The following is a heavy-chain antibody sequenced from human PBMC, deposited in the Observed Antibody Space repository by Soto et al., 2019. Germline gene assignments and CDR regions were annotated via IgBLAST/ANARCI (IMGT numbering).Heavy chain of an antibody. V-gene: IGHV3-30*18. CDR2: ISYDGSNK. D-gene: IGHD2-2*01. J-gene: IGHJ6*02. CDR1: GFTFSSYG. Sequence: PGGSLRLSCAASGFTFSSYGMHWVRQAPGKGLEWVAVISYDGSNKYYADSVKGRFTISRDNSKNTLYLQMNSLRAEDTAVYYCAKDRCSSTSCYHGRGIYYYYGMDVWGQGTTVTVSS. CDR3: AKDRCSSTSCYHGRGIYYYYGMDV.